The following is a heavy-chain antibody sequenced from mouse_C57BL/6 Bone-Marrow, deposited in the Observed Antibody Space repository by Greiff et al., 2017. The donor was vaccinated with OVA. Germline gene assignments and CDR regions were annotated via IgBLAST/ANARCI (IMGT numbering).Heavy chain of an antibody. D-gene: IGHD1-1*01. CDR2: IRSKSSTYAT. Sequence: EVKLMESGGGLVQPKGSLKLSCAASGFTFNTYAMHWVRQAPGKGLEWVARIRSKSSTYATYYADSVKDRFTISRDDSQSMLYLQMNNLKTEDTAMYYCVRETTVVLESWGTGTTVTVSS. CDR1: GFTFNTYA. V-gene: IGHV10-3*01. CDR3: VRETTVVLES. J-gene: IGHJ1*03.